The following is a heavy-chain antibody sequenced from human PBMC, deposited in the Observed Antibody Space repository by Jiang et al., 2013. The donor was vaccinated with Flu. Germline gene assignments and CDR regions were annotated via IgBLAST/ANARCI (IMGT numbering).Heavy chain of an antibody. Sequence: TSYAQKFQGRVTMTRDTSTSTVYMELSSLRSEDTAVYYCAREAKVLRYFWAAYWGQGTLVTVSS. CDR3: AREAKVLRYFWAAY. J-gene: IGHJ4*02. V-gene: IGHV1-46*01. CDR2: T. D-gene: IGHD3-9*01.